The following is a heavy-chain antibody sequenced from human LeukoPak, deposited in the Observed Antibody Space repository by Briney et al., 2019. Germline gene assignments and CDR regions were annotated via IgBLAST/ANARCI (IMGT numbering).Heavy chain of an antibody. CDR2: IKPDGSET. D-gene: IGHD3-10*01. Sequence: GGSLRLSCVASGFPFKGYWMTWVRRSPGKGLDWVANIKPDGSETNYLDSVKGRFTISRDNARDSLFLEMNNLRVDDTAVYYCARDGGELWPLDEWGQGILVTVSS. CDR1: GFPFKGYW. J-gene: IGHJ4*02. V-gene: IGHV3-7*01. CDR3: ARDGGELWPLDE.